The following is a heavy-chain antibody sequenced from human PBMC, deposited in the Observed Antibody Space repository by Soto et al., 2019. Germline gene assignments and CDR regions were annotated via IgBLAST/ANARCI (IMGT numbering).Heavy chain of an antibody. CDR2: IYWDDDK. Sequence: QITLKESGPTLVNPTQTLTLTCTFSGFSLSTRGVGVGWIRQPPGKALEWLALIYWDDDKRYSPSLKSRLTITKDTSKNQVVLTMTNMDPVDTATYYCAHVSKLELRVRGAFDIWGQGTMVTVSS. J-gene: IGHJ3*02. CDR3: AHVSKLELRVRGAFDI. D-gene: IGHD1-7*01. CDR1: GFSLSTRGVG. V-gene: IGHV2-5*02.